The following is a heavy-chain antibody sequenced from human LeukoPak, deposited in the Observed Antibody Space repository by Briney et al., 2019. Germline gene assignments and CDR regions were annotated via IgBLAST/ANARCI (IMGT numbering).Heavy chain of an antibody. CDR2: IYYREDI. J-gene: IGHJ2*01. V-gene: IGHV4-59*02. CDR3: ARQRPLNYAHWYFDL. D-gene: IGHD2-2*01. Sequence: SETLSLTCTVSGGSVSSYYWSWIRQPPGKGLEWIGYIYYREDINYNPSLKSRVTLSVDTSRNQFSLKLTSVTAADTAVYYCARQRPLNYAHWYFDLWGRGTLVTVSS. CDR1: GGSVSSYY.